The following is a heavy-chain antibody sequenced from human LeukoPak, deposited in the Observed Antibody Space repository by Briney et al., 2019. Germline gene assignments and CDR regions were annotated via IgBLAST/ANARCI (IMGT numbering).Heavy chain of an antibody. Sequence: NPSETLSLTCTVSGGSISSGDYYWSWIRQPPGKGLEWIGYIYYSGSTYYNPSLKSRVTISVDTSKNQFSLKLSSVTAADTAVYYCARPITPGEENAFDIGGQGTMVTVSS. D-gene: IGHD3-10*01. V-gene: IGHV4-30-4*01. J-gene: IGHJ3*02. CDR2: IYYSGST. CDR3: ARPITPGEENAFDI. CDR1: GGSISSGDYY.